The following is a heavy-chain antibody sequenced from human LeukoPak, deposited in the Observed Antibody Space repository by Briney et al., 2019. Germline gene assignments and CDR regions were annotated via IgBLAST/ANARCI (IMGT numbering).Heavy chain of an antibody. Sequence: GGSLRLSCAASGFTFSSYGMHWVRQAPGKGLEWVAVISYDGSNKYYADSVKGRFTISRDNSKNTLYLQMNSLRAEDTAVYYCAKSLSVRGVIRLRYYYYYMDVWGKGTTVTASS. J-gene: IGHJ6*03. D-gene: IGHD3-10*01. CDR2: ISYDGSNK. V-gene: IGHV3-30*18. CDR3: AKSLSVRGVIRLRYYYYYMDV. CDR1: GFTFSSYG.